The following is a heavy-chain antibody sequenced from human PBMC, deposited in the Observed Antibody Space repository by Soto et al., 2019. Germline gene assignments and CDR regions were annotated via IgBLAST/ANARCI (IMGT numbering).Heavy chain of an antibody. CDR1: GFTFSSYA. D-gene: IGHD3-9*01. J-gene: IGHJ4*02. V-gene: IGHV3-30*04. CDR2: ISDDGTNK. CDR3: ARDGSYYDVLTEHSFDV. Sequence: QVQLVESGGGVVQPGRSLRLSCAASGFTFSSYAMHWVRQAPGKGLEWVAVISDDGTNKDYADSVKGRFTISRDKSKSTLDLQMDSVRPEDTAVYYCARDGSYYDVLTEHSFDVWGQGTLVSVSA.